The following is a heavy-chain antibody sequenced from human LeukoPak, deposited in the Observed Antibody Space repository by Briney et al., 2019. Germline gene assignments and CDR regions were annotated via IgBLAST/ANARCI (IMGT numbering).Heavy chain of an antibody. CDR3: APYDSSGYYFDY. CDR1: GGTFSSYA. D-gene: IGHD3-22*01. J-gene: IGHJ4*02. V-gene: IGHV1-69*13. CDR2: IIPIFGTA. Sequence: SVKVSCKASGGTFSSYAISWVRQAPGQGLEWMGGIIPIFGTANYAQKFQGRVTITADESTSTAYMELSSLRSEDTAVYYCAPYDSSGYYFDYWGQGTLVTVSS.